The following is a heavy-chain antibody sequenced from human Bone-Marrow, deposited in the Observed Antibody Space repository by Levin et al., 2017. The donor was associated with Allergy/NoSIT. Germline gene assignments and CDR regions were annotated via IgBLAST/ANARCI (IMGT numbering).Heavy chain of an antibody. D-gene: IGHD6-19*01. CDR1: GFSFSSDS. J-gene: IGHJ4*02. V-gene: IGHV3-23*01. CDR3: AKDRASSVN. CDR2: ISNSGGST. Sequence: GESLKISCVASGFSFSSDSMSWVRQAPGRGLEWVSTISNSGGSTYYADSVKGRFTISRDNSKNTVYVQMHRLRAEDTAVYYCAKDRASSVNWGQGTLVTVSS.